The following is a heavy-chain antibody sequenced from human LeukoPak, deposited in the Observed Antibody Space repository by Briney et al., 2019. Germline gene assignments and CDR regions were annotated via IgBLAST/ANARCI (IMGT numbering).Heavy chain of an antibody. D-gene: IGHD4-17*01. CDR3: ARDHYGDSRGYFDY. CDR1: GFTFSSYA. J-gene: IGHJ4*02. Sequence: GGSLRLSCAASGFTFSSYAMHWVRQAPGKGLEWVAVTAYDGSNKYYADSVKGRFTISRDNSKNTLYLQMNSLRAEDTAVYYCARDHYGDSRGYFDYWGQGMLVTVSS. V-gene: IGHV3-30-3*01. CDR2: TAYDGSNK.